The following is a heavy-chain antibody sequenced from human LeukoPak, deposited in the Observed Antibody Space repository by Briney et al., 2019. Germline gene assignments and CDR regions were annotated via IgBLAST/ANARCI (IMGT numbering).Heavy chain of an antibody. V-gene: IGHV3-7*03. Sequence: GGSLRLSCAASAFTFSDSWMSWVRKAPGKGLKWVANINPDGSAQHYVDSVRGRFTISRDNARSLVYLQVNSLRAEDTAVYYCAKDFGTTGTPHFWGQGTLVTVSS. J-gene: IGHJ4*02. CDR3: AKDFGTTGTPHF. D-gene: IGHD1-1*01. CDR1: AFTFSDSW. CDR2: INPDGSAQ.